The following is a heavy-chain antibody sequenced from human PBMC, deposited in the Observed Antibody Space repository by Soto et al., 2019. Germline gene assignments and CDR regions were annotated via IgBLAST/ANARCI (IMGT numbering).Heavy chain of an antibody. CDR2: IHHNATA. D-gene: IGHD3-22*01. CDR1: GDSVSSGASH. Sequence: QVQLQESCPGLLKPSETLSLTCTLSGDSVSSGASHWTWIRQSPGKGLEWIGYIHHNATADCNPSLKRRVSIAVDTSKNQFSLKLTSATTADTAVYYCARLDRSTSKIGVWGQGTTVTVSS. V-gene: IGHV4-61*08. CDR3: ARLDRSTSKIGV. J-gene: IGHJ6*02.